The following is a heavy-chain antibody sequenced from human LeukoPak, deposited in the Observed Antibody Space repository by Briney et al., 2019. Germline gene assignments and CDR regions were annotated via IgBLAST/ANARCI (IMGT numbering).Heavy chain of an antibody. Sequence: GGSLRLSCAASGFNFNTYWMSWVRQAPGKGLEWVANIKQDGSEKFYVDSMKGRFTISRDNSKNSLYLQMNSLKTEDTAVYYCAREAFKGGFNDPHMDVWGKGTTVTVSS. D-gene: IGHD2-8*01. V-gene: IGHV3-7*03. CDR2: IKQDGSEK. CDR3: AREAFKGGFNDPHMDV. J-gene: IGHJ6*03. CDR1: GFNFNTYW.